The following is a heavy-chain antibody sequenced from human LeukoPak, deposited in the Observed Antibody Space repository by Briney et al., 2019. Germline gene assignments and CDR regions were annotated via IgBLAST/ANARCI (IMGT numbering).Heavy chain of an antibody. CDR3: ARASGPYYDILTGYYSYNWFDP. CDR1: GYTFTSYD. D-gene: IGHD3-9*01. CDR2: MNPNSGNT. J-gene: IGHJ5*02. V-gene: IGHV1-8*01. Sequence: ASVKVSCKASGYTFTSYDINWVRQATGQGLEWMGWMNPNSGNTGYAQKFQGRVTMTRNTSISTAYMELSSLRSEDTAGYYCARASGPYYDILTGYYSYNWFDPWGQGTLVTVSS.